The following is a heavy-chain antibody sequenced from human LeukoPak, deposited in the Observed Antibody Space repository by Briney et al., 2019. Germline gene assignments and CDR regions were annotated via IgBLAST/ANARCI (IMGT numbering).Heavy chain of an antibody. D-gene: IGHD3-3*01. CDR3: AKLETSNHDFRSGRPRGYMEV. V-gene: IGHV3-53*01. J-gene: IGHJ6*03. CDR1: AFSVSRNH. CDR2: IYTGSKT. Sequence: PGGSLRLSCVASAFSVSRNHVTWVRQAPGKGLEWVSLIYTGSKTDYADSVKGRFTISRDNSKNTVYLQMNSLRAEDTAVYYCAKLETSNHDFRSGRPRGYMEVWGKGTTVTVSS.